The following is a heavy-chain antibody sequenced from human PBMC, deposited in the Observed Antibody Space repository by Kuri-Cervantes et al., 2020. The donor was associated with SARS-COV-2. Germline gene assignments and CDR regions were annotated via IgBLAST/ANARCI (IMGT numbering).Heavy chain of an antibody. V-gene: IGHV4-59*08. J-gene: IGHJ5*02. D-gene: IGHD3-10*01. CDR2: IYYSGST. CDR1: GGSISSHY. CDR3: ARYPGSSWFDP. Sequence: SEILSLTCTVSGGSISSHYWSWIRQPPGKGLEWIGYIYYSGSTNYNPSLKSRVTISVDTSKNQFSLKLSSVTAADTAVYYCARYPGSSWFDPWGQGTLVTVSS.